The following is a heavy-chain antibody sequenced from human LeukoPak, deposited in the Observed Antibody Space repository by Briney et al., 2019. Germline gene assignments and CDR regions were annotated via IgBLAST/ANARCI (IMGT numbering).Heavy chain of an antibody. CDR3: ARIRRGWSQNWDY. J-gene: IGHJ4*02. Sequence: GGSLRLSCAASGFSFSSYWMSWVRQAPGKGLEWVANIKQDGSEKYYVDSVKGRFAISRDNAKNSLYLQMNSLRAEDTAVYYCARIRRGWSQNWDYWGQGTLVTVSS. CDR2: IKQDGSEK. D-gene: IGHD6-19*01. V-gene: IGHV3-7*01. CDR1: GFSFSSYW.